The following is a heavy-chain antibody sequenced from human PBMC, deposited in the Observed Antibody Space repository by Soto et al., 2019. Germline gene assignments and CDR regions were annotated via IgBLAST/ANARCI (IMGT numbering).Heavy chain of an antibody. Sequence: GGSLRLSCAASGFTFSNYAMNWVRQAPGKGLEWVSAISETDGGTYYADSVKGRFAISRDSSKNTLYLQMNSLKTEDTAVYYCTTVSRGYYDSSGYLVLGYWGQGTLVTVSS. CDR1: GFTFSNYA. CDR3: TTVSRGYYDSSGYLVLGY. CDR2: ISETDGGT. V-gene: IGHV3-23*01. D-gene: IGHD3-22*01. J-gene: IGHJ4*02.